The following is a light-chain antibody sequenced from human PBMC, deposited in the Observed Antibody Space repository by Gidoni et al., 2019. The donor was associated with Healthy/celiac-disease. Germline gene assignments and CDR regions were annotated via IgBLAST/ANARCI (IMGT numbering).Light chain of an antibody. CDR2: AAS. Sequence: IQLTPSPSSLSAPVGDRVTITCRASQCISNYLAWYQQKPGKVPKLLIYAASTLQSGVPSRFSGSGSSTEVIPTISSLQHEDVATYYCQKYNSAPHTFGQGTKLEIK. CDR1: QCISNY. J-gene: IGKJ2*01. CDR3: QKYNSAPHT. V-gene: IGKV1-27*01.